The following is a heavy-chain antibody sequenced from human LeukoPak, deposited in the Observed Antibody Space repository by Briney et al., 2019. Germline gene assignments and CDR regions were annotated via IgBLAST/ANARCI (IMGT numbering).Heavy chain of an antibody. CDR3: ARGLGLRSSPRYYYGSGSRPTYYYYYYMDV. Sequence: SETLSLTCAVYGGSFSGYYWSWIRQPPGKGLEWIGEINHSGSTNYNPSLKSRVTISVDTSKNQFSLKLSSVTAADTAVYYCARGLGLRSSPRYYYGSGSRPTYYYYYYMDVWGKGTTVTVSS. J-gene: IGHJ6*03. CDR2: INHSGST. CDR1: GGSFSGYY. D-gene: IGHD3-10*01. V-gene: IGHV4-34*01.